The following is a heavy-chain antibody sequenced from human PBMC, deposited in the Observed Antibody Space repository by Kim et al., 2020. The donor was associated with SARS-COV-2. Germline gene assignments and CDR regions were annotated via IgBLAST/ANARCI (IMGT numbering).Heavy chain of an antibody. Sequence: SLKSRVTISVDTSKNQFSLKLSSVTAADTAVYYCAGGRPQTGYSSGWYPYWGQGTLVTVSS. CDR3: AGGRPQTGYSSGWYPY. D-gene: IGHD6-19*01. V-gene: IGHV4-59*09. J-gene: IGHJ4*02.